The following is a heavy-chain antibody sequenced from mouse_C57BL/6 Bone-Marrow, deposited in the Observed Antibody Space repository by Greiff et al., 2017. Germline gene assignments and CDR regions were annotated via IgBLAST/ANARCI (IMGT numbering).Heavy chain of an antibody. CDR2: IHPNSGST. D-gene: IGHD2-5*01. J-gene: IGHJ2*01. V-gene: IGHV1-64*01. Sequence: QVQLQQPGAELVKPGASVKLSCKASGYTFPSYWMHWVKQRPGQGLEWIGMIHPNSGSTNYNEKFKSKATLTVDKSSSTAYMQLSSLTSEDSAVYYCARSHYSNYFDYWGQGTTLTVSS. CDR3: ARSHYSNYFDY. CDR1: GYTFPSYW.